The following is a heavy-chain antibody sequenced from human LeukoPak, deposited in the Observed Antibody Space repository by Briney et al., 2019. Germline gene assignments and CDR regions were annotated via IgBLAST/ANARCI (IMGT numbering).Heavy chain of an antibody. CDR1: GFTFSSYG. Sequence: GGSLRLSCAASGFTFSSYGMSWVRQAPGKGLEWVANIKQDGSEKYYVDSVKGRFTISRDNAKNSLYLQMNSLRAEDTAVYYCARDSAPYSSGWYMYYYYYMDVWGKGTTVTVSS. J-gene: IGHJ6*03. V-gene: IGHV3-7*01. D-gene: IGHD6-19*01. CDR3: ARDSAPYSSGWYMYYYYYMDV. CDR2: IKQDGSEK.